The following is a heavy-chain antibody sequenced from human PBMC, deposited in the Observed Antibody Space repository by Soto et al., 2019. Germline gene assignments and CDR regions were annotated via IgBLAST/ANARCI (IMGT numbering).Heavy chain of an antibody. J-gene: IGHJ6*02. Sequence: ASVNVSCTASGSTFTSYYINWVRQATGQGLEWMGWMNPNSGNTGYAQKFQGRVTMTRNTSISTAYMELSSLRSEDTAVYYCARDGGTFYYYYYGMDVWGQGTTVTVPS. CDR3: ARDGGTFYYYYYGMDV. CDR1: GSTFTSYY. V-gene: IGHV1-8*01. D-gene: IGHD1-7*01. CDR2: MNPNSGNT.